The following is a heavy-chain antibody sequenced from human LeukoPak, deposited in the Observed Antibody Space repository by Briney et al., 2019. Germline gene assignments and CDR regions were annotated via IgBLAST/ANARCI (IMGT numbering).Heavy chain of an antibody. CDR1: GFTFSSYE. Sequence: GGSLRLSCAASGFTFSSYEMNWVRQAPGKGLEWVSYISSSGSTIYYADSVKGRFTISRDNAKNSLYLQMNSLRAEDTAVYYCAGNKGVVGATTGLDYWGQGTLVTVSS. CDR3: AGNKGVVGATTGLDY. V-gene: IGHV3-48*03. CDR2: ISSSGSTI. J-gene: IGHJ4*02. D-gene: IGHD2-15*01.